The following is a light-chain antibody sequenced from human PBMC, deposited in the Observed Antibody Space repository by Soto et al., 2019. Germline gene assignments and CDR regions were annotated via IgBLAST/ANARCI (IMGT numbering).Light chain of an antibody. CDR1: SSDVGGYNS. CDR2: DVS. J-gene: IGLJ2*01. Sequence: QLVLTQPASVSGSPGQSITISCTGTSSDVGGYNSVSWYQQHPGKAPKLMIYDVSNRPSGVSSRFSGSKSGNTASLTISGLQAEDEADYYCSSYTSSSTPWVFGGGTKLTVL. CDR3: SSYTSSSTPWV. V-gene: IGLV2-14*01.